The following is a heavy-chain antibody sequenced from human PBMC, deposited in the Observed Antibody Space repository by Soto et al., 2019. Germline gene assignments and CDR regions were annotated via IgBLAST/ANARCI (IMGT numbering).Heavy chain of an antibody. CDR3: ARNTAPYGMDV. Sequence: SVKVSCKASGGTFSRYAISWVRQAPGQGLEWMGGIIPIFGTANYAQKFQGRVTITADESTGTAYTELSSLRSEATAVYYCARNTAPYGMDVWGQGTTVTVSS. CDR1: GGTFSRYA. V-gene: IGHV1-69*13. J-gene: IGHJ6*02. CDR2: IIPIFGTA. D-gene: IGHD5-18*01.